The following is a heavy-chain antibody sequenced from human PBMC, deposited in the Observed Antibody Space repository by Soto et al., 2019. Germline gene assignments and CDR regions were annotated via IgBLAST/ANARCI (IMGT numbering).Heavy chain of an antibody. CDR2: IYHSGST. V-gene: IGHV4-59*01. Sequence: SETLSLTCTVSGGSISSYYWSWIRQPPGKGLEWIGYIYHSGSTNYNPSLKSRVTISVDASKNQFSLKLSSGTAADTAVYYCAGVYTNLGYGDYDYWGQGTLVTVSS. CDR3: AGVYTNLGYGDYDY. J-gene: IGHJ4*02. CDR1: GGSISSYY. D-gene: IGHD4-17*01.